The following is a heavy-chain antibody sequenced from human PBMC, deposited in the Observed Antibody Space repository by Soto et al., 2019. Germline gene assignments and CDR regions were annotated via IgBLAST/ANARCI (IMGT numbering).Heavy chain of an antibody. J-gene: IGHJ4*02. CDR2: ISNNGGNT. V-gene: IGHV3-64*01. Sequence: GGSLRLSCAASGFTFNNYAMHWVRQAPGKGLEFVSVISNNGGNTYYGNSVKGRFTISRDNSKNTLYLQMNSLRAEDTAVYYCARIMITFGGVIENTYDYWGQGTLVTVSS. CDR1: GFTFNNYA. D-gene: IGHD3-16*02. CDR3: ARIMITFGGVIENTYDY.